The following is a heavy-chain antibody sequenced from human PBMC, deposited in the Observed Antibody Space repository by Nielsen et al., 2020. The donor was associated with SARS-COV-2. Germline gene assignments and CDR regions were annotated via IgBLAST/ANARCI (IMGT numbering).Heavy chain of an antibody. J-gene: IGHJ4*02. CDR3: AKDLNRYCSGGSCSFDY. CDR1: GFTFSSYG. CDR2: IRYDGSNK. D-gene: IGHD2-15*01. Sequence: GGSLRLSCAASGFTFSSYGMHWVRQAPGKGLEWVAFIRYDGSNKYYADSVKGRFTISRDNSKNTLYLQMNSLRAEDTAVYYCAKDLNRYCSGGSCSFDYWGQGTLVTVSS. V-gene: IGHV3-30*02.